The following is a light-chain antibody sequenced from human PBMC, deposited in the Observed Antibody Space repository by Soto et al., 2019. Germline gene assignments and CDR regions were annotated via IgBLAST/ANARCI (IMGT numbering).Light chain of an antibody. Sequence: QSVLTQPASVSGSPGQSITISWTGTRTDVGGYNFVSWYQQHPGKAPKLVIYEVSNRPSGVSNRFSGSKSDNTASLTISGLQAEDEADYYCCSYVSSKTYVFGTGTKV. CDR3: CSYVSSKTYV. CDR2: EVS. J-gene: IGLJ1*01. V-gene: IGLV2-14*01. CDR1: RTDVGGYNF.